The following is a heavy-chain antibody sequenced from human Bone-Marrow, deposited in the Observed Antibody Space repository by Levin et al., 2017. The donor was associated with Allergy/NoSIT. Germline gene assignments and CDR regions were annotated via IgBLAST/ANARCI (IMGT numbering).Heavy chain of an antibody. Sequence: GGSLRLSCAASGFTFSSYGMHWVRQAPGKGLEWVAVISYDGSNKYYADSVKGRFTISRDNSKNTLYLQMNSLRAEDTAVYYCAKDRNYYYGSGSPDYWGQGTLVTVSS. CDR2: ISYDGSNK. J-gene: IGHJ4*02. CDR3: AKDRNYYYGSGSPDY. V-gene: IGHV3-30*18. CDR1: GFTFSSYG. D-gene: IGHD3-10*01.